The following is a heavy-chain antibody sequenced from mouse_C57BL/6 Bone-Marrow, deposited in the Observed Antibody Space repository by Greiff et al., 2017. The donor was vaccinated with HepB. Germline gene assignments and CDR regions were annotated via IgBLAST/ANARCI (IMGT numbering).Heavy chain of an antibody. V-gene: IGHV3-6*01. CDR2: ISYDGSN. J-gene: IGHJ2*01. CDR3: ARDPLILYFDY. CDR1: GYSITSGYY. Sequence: VQLKESGPGLVKPSQSLSLTCSVTGYSITSGYYWNWIRQFPGNKLEWMGYISYDGSNNYNPSRKNRISITRDTSKNQFFLKLNSVTTEDTATYYCARDPLILYFDYWGQGTTLTVSS.